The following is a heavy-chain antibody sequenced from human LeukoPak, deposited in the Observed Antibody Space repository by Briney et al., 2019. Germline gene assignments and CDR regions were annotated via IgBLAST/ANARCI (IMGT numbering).Heavy chain of an antibody. D-gene: IGHD6-13*01. CDR2: IYYSGST. CDR3: ARVFSSGWYFWFDP. V-gene: IGHV4-59*11. J-gene: IGHJ5*02. CDR1: GGSISSHY. Sequence: SETLSLTCTVSGGSISSHYWSWIRQPPGKGLEWIGYIYYSGSTNYNPSLKSRVTISVDTSKNQFSLKLSSVTAADTAVYYCARVFSSGWYFWFDPWGQGTLVTVSS.